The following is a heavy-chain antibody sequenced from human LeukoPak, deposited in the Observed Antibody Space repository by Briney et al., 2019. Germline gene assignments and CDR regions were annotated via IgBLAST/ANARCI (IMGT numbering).Heavy chain of an antibody. Sequence: PGGSLRLSCAASGFTFSNYWMSWVRQAPGKGLEWEANIKQDGSEKYYVDSVKGRFTISRDNAKSSLFLQMNSLRAEDTAVYYCARDSSPGYYDYVWGTYPRYWGQGTLVTVSS. CDR2: IKQDGSEK. V-gene: IGHV3-7*05. CDR1: GFTFSNYW. J-gene: IGHJ4*02. CDR3: ARDSSPGYYDYVWGTYPRY. D-gene: IGHD3-16*02.